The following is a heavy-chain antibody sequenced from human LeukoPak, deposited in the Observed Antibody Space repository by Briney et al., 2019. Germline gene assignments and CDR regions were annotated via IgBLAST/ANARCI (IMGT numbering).Heavy chain of an antibody. CDR1: GGSISSGGYY. J-gene: IGHJ3*02. D-gene: IGHD2-2*01. CDR2: IYHSGST. Sequence: SETLSLTCTVSGGSISSGGYYWSWIRQPPGKGLEWIGYIYHSGSTYYNPSLKSRVTISVDRSKNQFSLKLSSVTAADTAVYYCARVIVVPAAKRDAFDIWGQGTMVTVSS. V-gene: IGHV4-30-2*01. CDR3: ARVIVVPAAKRDAFDI.